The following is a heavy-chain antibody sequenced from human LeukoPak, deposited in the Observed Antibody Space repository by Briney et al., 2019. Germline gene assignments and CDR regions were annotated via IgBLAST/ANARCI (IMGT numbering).Heavy chain of an antibody. CDR3: AKELHTFHNAFDI. D-gene: IGHD2-21*02. J-gene: IGHJ3*02. Sequence: GGSLRLSCAASGFTFDDYAMHWVRQAPGRGLEWVSGISWNSGSIGYADSVKGRFTISRDNAKNSLYLQMNSLRAEDTALYYCAKELHTFHNAFDIWGQGTMVTVSS. CDR2: ISWNSGSI. CDR1: GFTFDDYA. V-gene: IGHV3-9*01.